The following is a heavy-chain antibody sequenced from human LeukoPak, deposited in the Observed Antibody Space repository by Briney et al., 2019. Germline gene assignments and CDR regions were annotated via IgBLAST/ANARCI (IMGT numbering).Heavy chain of an antibody. CDR2: ISPSGDRT. CDR1: GFTFSNYE. Sequence: GGSLRLSCVASGFTFSNYEMNWVRQAPGKGLEWVLGISPSGDRTYYADSVKGRFTISRDNSKNTLYLQMNRPRVEDAAVYYCARAPVTSCRGAFCYPFDYWGQGTLVTVSS. J-gene: IGHJ4*02. V-gene: IGHV3-23*01. D-gene: IGHD2-15*01. CDR3: ARAPVTSCRGAFCYPFDY.